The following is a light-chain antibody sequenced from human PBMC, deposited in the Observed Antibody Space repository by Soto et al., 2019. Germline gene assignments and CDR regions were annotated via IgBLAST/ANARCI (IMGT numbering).Light chain of an antibody. Sequence: DIQMTQSPSTLSASVGERVTITCRASESISKWFAWYQQKPGKAPELLISDASSLESGVPSRFSGSGSGTEFTLTISSLQPDDFATYYCQQCNSYPWTFGQGTKVDIK. V-gene: IGKV1-5*01. CDR1: ESISKW. J-gene: IGKJ1*01. CDR2: DAS. CDR3: QQCNSYPWT.